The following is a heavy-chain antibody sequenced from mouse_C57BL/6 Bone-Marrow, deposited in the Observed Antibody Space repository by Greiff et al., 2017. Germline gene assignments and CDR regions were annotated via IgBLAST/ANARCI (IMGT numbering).Heavy chain of an antibody. D-gene: IGHD2-1*01. CDR2: ISSGSSTI. V-gene: IGHV5-17*01. CDR3: ARWDGNYVDYYAMDY. CDR1: GFTFSDYG. J-gene: IGHJ4*01. Sequence: EVHLVESGGGLVKPGGSLKLSCAASGFTFSDYGMHWVRQAPEKGLEWVAYISSGSSTIYYADTVKGRFTISRDNAKNTLFLQMTSLRSEDTALYYCARWDGNYVDYYAMDYWGQGTSVTVSS.